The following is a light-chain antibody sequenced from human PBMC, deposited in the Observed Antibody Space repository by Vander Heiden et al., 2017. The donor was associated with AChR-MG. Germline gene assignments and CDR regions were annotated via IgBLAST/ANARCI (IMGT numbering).Light chain of an antibody. CDR1: QSVSGS. V-gene: IGKV3-11*01. CDR3: QQRAIWPRT. J-gene: IGKJ1*01. CDR2: DAS. Sequence: DIALTQSPASLYLSPGERATLSCRASQSVSGSLNWYQQRPGQRPTLVIFDASHRATGVPARLSGSGSGTDFTLTISPREPEDFAVYFCQQRAIWPRTLGNGTRV.